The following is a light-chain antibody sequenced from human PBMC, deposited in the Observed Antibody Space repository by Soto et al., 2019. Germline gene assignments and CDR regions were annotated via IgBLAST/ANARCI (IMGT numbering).Light chain of an antibody. V-gene: IGKV1-27*01. CDR3: QKYDSAPWT. CDR2: AAS. CDR1: QGIDNF. Sequence: DIQMTQSPSSLSASIGDIVTITCRASQGIDNFLAWYQQRPGEPPKLLMYAASTLQLGVPSRFSGSRSGTDFTLTISSLQPEDVATYYCQKYDSAPWTFGQGTKVEIK. J-gene: IGKJ1*01.